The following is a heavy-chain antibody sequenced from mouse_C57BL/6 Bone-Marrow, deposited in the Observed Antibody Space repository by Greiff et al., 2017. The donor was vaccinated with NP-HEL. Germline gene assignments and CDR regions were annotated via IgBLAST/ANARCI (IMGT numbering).Heavy chain of an antibody. Sequence: EVMLVESGGGLVKPGGSLKLSCAASGFTFSDYGMHWVRQAPEKGLEWVAYISSGSSTIYYADTVKGRFTISRDNAKNTLFLQMTSLRSEDTAMYYCASFYESWFAYWGQGTLVTVSA. J-gene: IGHJ3*01. CDR3: ASFYESWFAY. D-gene: IGHD2-3*01. CDR1: GFTFSDYG. V-gene: IGHV5-17*01. CDR2: ISSGSSTI.